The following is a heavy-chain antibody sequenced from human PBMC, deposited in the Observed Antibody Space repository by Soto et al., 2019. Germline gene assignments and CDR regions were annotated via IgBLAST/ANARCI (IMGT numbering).Heavy chain of an antibody. V-gene: IGHV3-23*01. D-gene: IGHD1-1*01. CDR3: ERDGNAIDY. J-gene: IGHJ4*02. CDR1: GFTFSNYA. CDR2: LTSGGST. Sequence: GGSLRLSCAASGFTFSNYAMSWVRQAPGKGLEWVSTLTSGGSTYYADSVKGRFTISRDNSKNTLYLQMNSLRAEDTALYYCERDGNAIDYCGQGSLVPVSA.